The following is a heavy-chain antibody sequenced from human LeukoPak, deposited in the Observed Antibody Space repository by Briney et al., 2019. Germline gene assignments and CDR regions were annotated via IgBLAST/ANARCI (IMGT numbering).Heavy chain of an antibody. CDR1: GGSISSYY. CDR2: IYYSGST. Sequence: PSETLSLTCTVSGGSISSYYWSWIRQPPGKGLEWIGYIYYSGSTNYNPSLKSRVTISVDTSKNQFSLKLSSVTAADTAVYYCARHASRGYSYGFGYWGQGTLVTVSS. CDR3: ARHASRGYSYGFGY. V-gene: IGHV4-59*08. D-gene: IGHD5-18*01. J-gene: IGHJ4*02.